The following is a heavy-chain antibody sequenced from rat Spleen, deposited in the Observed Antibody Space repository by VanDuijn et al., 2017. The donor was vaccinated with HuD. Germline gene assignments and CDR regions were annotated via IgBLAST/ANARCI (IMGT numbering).Heavy chain of an antibody. V-gene: IGHV3-3*01. CDR3: ARFPIYYYSALFDY. CDR2: INNAGST. D-gene: IGHD1-1*01. CDR1: FYSITSSYG. Sequence: VQLQESGPGLVKPSQSLSLTCSVTFYSITSSYGWNWIRKFPGNKLEWMGYINNAGSTTYNPSLKSRISITRDTSKNQFFLQVNSVTSEDTATYYCARFPIYYYSALFDYWGQGVTVTVSS. J-gene: IGHJ2*01.